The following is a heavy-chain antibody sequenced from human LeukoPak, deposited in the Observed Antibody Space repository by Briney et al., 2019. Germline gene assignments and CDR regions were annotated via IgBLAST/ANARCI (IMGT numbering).Heavy chain of an antibody. CDR1: GYTFTSYY. J-gene: IGHJ6*02. CDR2: INPSGGST. V-gene: IGHV1-46*01. Sequence: GASVKVSCKASGYTFTSYYMHWVRQAPGQGLEWMGIINPSGGSTSYAQKFQGRVTMTRDTSTSTVYMGLSSLRSEDTAVYYCAREWCGWYSPYYYGMDVWGQGTTVTVSS. D-gene: IGHD6-19*01. CDR3: AREWCGWYSPYYYGMDV.